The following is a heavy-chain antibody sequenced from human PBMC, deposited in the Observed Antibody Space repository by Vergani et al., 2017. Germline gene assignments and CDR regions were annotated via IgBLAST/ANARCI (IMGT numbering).Heavy chain of an antibody. CDR3: ARGLIAAAGYNWFDP. J-gene: IGHJ5*02. D-gene: IGHD6-13*01. CDR1: GGSFSGYY. V-gene: IGHV4-34*01. Sequence: QVQLQQWGAGLLKPSETLSLTCAVYGGSFSGYYWSWIRQPPGKGLEWIGEINHSGSTNYNPSLKSRVTISVDTSKTQFSLKLSSVTAADTAVYYCARGLIAAAGYNWFDPWGQGTLVTVSS. CDR2: INHSGST.